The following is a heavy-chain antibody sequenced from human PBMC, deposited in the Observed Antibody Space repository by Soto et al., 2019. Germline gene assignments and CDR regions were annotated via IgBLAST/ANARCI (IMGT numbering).Heavy chain of an antibody. CDR3: ARNYDFWSGYYNGGYYYGMDV. CDR1: GYSFTSYW. J-gene: IGHJ6*02. Sequence: PGESLKISCKGSGYSFTSYWISWVRQMPGKGLEWMGRIDPSDSYTNYSPSFQGHVTISADKSIGTAYLQWSSLKASDTAMYYCARNYDFWSGYYNGGYYYGMDVWGQGTSVTVSS. D-gene: IGHD3-3*01. CDR2: IDPSDSYT. V-gene: IGHV5-10-1*01.